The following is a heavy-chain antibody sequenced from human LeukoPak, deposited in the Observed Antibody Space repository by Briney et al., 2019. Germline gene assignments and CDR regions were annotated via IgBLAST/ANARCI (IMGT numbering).Heavy chain of an antibody. CDR1: GGSFSGYY. CDR3: ARGRGGYYGSGRPFDY. V-gene: IGHV4-34*01. CDR2: INHSGST. D-gene: IGHD3-10*01. Sequence: ASETLSLTCAVYGGSFSGYYWSWIRQPPGEGLEWIGEINHSGSTNYNPSLKSRVTISVDTSKNQFSLKLSSVTAADTAVYYCARGRGGYYGSGRPFDYWGQGTLVTVSS. J-gene: IGHJ4*02.